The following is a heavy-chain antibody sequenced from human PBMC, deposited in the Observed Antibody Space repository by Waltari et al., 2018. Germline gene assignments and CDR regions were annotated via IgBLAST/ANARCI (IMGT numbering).Heavy chain of an antibody. CDR1: GGSISSHY. CDR2: IYYSGST. D-gene: IGHD6-6*01. Sequence: QVQLQESGPGLVKPSETLSLTCTVSGGSISSHYWSWIRQPPGKGLEWIGYIYYSGSTNYTPSLKSRVTISVDTSKNQFSLKLSSVTAADTAVYYCARYSSSLTYHDAFDIWGQGTMVTVSS. V-gene: IGHV4-59*11. CDR3: ARYSSSLTYHDAFDI. J-gene: IGHJ3*02.